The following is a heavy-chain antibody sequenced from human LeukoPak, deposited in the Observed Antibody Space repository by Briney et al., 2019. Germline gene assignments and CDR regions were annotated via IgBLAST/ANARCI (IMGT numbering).Heavy chain of an antibody. CDR2: IYSGDSDT. Sequence: GESLKISCKGSGYSFTSYWIGWVRQMPGKGVEWMGIIYSGDSDTRYSPFFQGQVTISANKSISTAYLQWSSLKASDTAVYFCARHPSYANWFDPWGQGTLVTVSS. CDR1: GYSFTSYW. D-gene: IGHD5-18*01. J-gene: IGHJ5*02. CDR3: ARHPSYANWFDP. V-gene: IGHV5-51*01.